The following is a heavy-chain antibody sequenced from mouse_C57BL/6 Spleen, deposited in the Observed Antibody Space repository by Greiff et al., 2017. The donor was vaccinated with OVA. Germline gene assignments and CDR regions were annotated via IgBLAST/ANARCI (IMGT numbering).Heavy chain of an antibody. J-gene: IGHJ3*01. CDR1: GYTFTSYW. CDR2: IHPNSGST. D-gene: IGHD2-3*01. V-gene: IGHV1-64*01. CDR3: VPYDGYLAWFAY. Sequence: QVQLQQPGAELVKPGASVKLSCKASGYTFTSYWMHWVKQRPGQGLEWIGMIHPNSGSTNYNEKFKSKATLTVDKSSSTAYMQLSSLTSEDSAVYYCVPYDGYLAWFAYWGQGTLVTVSA.